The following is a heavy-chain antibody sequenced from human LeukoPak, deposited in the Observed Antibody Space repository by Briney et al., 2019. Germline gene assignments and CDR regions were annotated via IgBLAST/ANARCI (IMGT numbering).Heavy chain of an antibody. CDR3: ARDGGIAAAGTVH. CDR1: GYTFTSYY. V-gene: IGHV1-46*01. D-gene: IGHD6-13*01. Sequence: ASVKVSCKASGYTFTSYYMHWVRQAPGQGLEWMGTINPSGGSTSYAQKFQGRVTMTRDTSTSTVYMELSSLRSEDTAVYYCARDGGIAAAGTVHWGQGTLVTVSS. J-gene: IGHJ4*02. CDR2: INPSGGST.